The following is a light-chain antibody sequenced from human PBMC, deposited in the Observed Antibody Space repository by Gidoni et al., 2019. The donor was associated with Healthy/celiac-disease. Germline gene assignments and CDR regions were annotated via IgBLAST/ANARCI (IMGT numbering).Light chain of an antibody. J-gene: IGKJ2*01. CDR2: GAS. Sequence: EIVMTHSPATLSVSPGERATLSCRASQIVSSNLAWYHQKPGQAPRLLIYGASTRATGSPARFSVSGSGTEFTLTISSLQSEDFAVYYCQQYNNWPMYTFGQGTKLEIK. CDR1: QIVSSN. V-gene: IGKV3-15*01. CDR3: QQYNNWPMYT.